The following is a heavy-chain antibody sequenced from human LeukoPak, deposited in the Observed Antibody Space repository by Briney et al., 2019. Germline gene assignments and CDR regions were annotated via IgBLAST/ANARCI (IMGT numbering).Heavy chain of an antibody. J-gene: IGHJ4*02. V-gene: IGHV1-69*01. D-gene: IGHD3-3*01. CDR3: ARVLDYDFWSGSSD. CDR2: IIPIFGTA. Sequence: SVKVSCKASGGTFSSYAISWVRQAPGQGLEWMGGIIPIFGTANYAQKFQGRVTITADESTSTAYMELSSLRSEDTAVYHCARVLDYDFWSGSSDWGQGTLVTVSS. CDR1: GGTFSSYA.